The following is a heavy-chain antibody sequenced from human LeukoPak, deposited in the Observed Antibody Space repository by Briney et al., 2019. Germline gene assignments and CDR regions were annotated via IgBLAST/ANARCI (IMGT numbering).Heavy chain of an antibody. D-gene: IGHD2-2*01. V-gene: IGHV1-18*01. CDR1: GYTFTSYA. CDR2: IRAHNGDT. J-gene: IGHJ4*02. CDR3: ARGEFICTINTCYASALDS. Sequence: ASVKVSRKASGYTFTSYAISWVRQAPGQGLEWIGWIRAHNGDTNHAQQLQGRVTMTTDTSTRTAYMELRSLRSEDTAVYYCARGEFICTINTCYASALDSWGQGTLVTVSS.